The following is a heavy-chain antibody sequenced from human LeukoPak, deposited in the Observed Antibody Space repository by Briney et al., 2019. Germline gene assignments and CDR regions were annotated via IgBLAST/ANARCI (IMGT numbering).Heavy chain of an antibody. CDR2: IYYSGST. D-gene: IGHD6-6*01. J-gene: IGHJ4*02. CDR1: GGSISSSSYY. Sequence: PSETLSLTCTVSGGSISSSSYYWGWIRQPPGKGLDWIGSIYYSGSTYYNPSLKSRVTISVDTSKNQFSLKLSSVTAADTAVYYCARAQLVAALDYWGQGTLVTVSS. CDR3: ARAQLVAALDY. V-gene: IGHV4-39*01.